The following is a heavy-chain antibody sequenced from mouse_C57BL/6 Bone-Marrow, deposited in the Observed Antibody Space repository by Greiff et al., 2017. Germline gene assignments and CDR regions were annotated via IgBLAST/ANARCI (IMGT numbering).Heavy chain of an antibody. D-gene: IGHD2-10*02. V-gene: IGHV5-17*01. CDR2: ISSGSSTI. Sequence: EVQLVESGGGLVKPGGSLKLSCAASGFTFSDYGMHWVRQAPEKGLEWVAYISSGSSTIYYADTVKGRFTISRDNAKNTLFLQMTSLRSEDTDMYYCARHGYEWDFDVWGTGTTVTVSS. CDR1: GFTFSDYG. J-gene: IGHJ1*03. CDR3: ARHGYEWDFDV.